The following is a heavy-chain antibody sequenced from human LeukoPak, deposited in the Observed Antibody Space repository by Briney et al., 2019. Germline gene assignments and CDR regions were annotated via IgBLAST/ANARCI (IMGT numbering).Heavy chain of an antibody. J-gene: IGHJ4*02. CDR3: ARGPSYYYDSSGYYVQPGGGDY. Sequence: GGSLRLSCAASGFTFSSYWMHWVRQAPGKGLVWVSRINSDGSSTSYADSVKGRFTISRDNAKYTLYLQMNSLRAEDTAVYYCARGPSYYYDSSGYYVQPGGGDYWGQGTLVTVSS. D-gene: IGHD3-22*01. CDR2: INSDGSST. CDR1: GFTFSSYW. V-gene: IGHV3-74*01.